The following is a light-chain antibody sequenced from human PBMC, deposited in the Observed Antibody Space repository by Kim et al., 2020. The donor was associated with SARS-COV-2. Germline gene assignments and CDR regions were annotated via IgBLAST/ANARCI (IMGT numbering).Light chain of an antibody. CDR2: GKN. V-gene: IGLV3-19*01. Sequence: ALGQTVGITCQGDSLRSYYASWYQQKPGQAPVLVIYGKNNRPSGIPDRFSGSSSGNTASLTITGAQAEDEADYYCNSRDSSGNHEVFGGGTQLTVL. J-gene: IGLJ3*02. CDR3: NSRDSSGNHEV. CDR1: SLRSYY.